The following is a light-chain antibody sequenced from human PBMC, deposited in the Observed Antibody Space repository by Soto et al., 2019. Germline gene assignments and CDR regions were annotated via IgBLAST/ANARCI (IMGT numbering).Light chain of an antibody. CDR3: QKYSSAPFT. J-gene: IGKJ3*01. CDR1: QGISNY. Sequence: DIQMTQSPSSLSASVGDRVTITCRASQGISNYVAWYQQKPGTAPKVLISAASTLQSGIPSRFSGSGFGTDFTLNISCLQPEDVATYYCQKYSSAPFTFGPGTKVEIK. V-gene: IGKV1-27*01. CDR2: AAS.